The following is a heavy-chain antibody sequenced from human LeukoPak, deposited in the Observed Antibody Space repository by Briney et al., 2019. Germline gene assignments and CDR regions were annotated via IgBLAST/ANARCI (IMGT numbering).Heavy chain of an antibody. Sequence: PSETLSLTCTVSGGSISSSSYYWGWIRQPPGRGLEWIGSIYYSGSTYYNPSLKSRVTISVDTSKNQFSLKLSSVTAADTAVYYCARKGGVVGPGFRARYYYYYYMDVWGKGTTVTVSS. CDR2: IYYSGST. J-gene: IGHJ6*03. V-gene: IGHV4-39*07. CDR1: GGSISSSSYY. CDR3: ARKGGVVGPGFRARYYYYYYMDV. D-gene: IGHD3-10*01.